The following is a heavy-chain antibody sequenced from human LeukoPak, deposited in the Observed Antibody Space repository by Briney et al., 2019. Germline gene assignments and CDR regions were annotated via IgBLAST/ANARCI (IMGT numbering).Heavy chain of an antibody. CDR1: GYTFTNYY. V-gene: IGHV1-46*01. Sequence: GASVKVSCKASGYTFTNYYMHWVRQATGQGLEWLGLITPSGGSTWYAQKFQGRVTMTRDMSTSTDYMELSSLRSEDTAVYYCARVNILVVPAAIGPLLWDYYYMGVWGKGTTVTVS. D-gene: IGHD2-2*02. CDR2: ITPSGGST. J-gene: IGHJ6*03. CDR3: ARVNILVVPAAIGPLLWDYYYMGV.